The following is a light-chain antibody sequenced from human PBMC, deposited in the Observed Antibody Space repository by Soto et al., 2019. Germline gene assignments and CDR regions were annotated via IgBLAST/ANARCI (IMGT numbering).Light chain of an antibody. CDR1: NIGSKV. Sequence: SYELTQPHSVSVATAQTRPRISCGGDNIGSKVVHWFQQKPGQAPLLVVYDDRARPSGIPERFSGSNSGNTATLTISGAEAEDEADYYCQVWDSSRHRVFGGGTKVTVL. J-gene: IGLJ2*01. CDR3: QVWDSSRHRV. CDR2: DDR. V-gene: IGLV3-21*02.